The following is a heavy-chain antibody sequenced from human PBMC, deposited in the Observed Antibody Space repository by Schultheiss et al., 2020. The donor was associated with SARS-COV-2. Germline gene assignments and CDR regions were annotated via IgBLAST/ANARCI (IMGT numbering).Heavy chain of an antibody. V-gene: IGHV4-59*01. Sequence: SETLSLTCTVSGGSISSYYWNWIRQPPGKGLEWIGYRSYSGISKYNPSLGSRVTILLDTSKNQISLKLRSVTAADTAVYYCARHYSNYYGMDVWGQGTTVTVSS. CDR3: ARHYSNYYGMDV. J-gene: IGHJ6*02. CDR2: RSYSGIS. CDR1: GGSISSYY. D-gene: IGHD4-11*01.